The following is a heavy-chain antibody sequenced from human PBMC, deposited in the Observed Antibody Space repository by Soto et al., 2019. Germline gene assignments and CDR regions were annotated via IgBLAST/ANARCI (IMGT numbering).Heavy chain of an antibody. CDR2: IWYDGSNK. J-gene: IGHJ5*02. CDR3: ARGGGAVAVPVYNWFDP. Sequence: GGSLRLSCAASGFTFSSYGMHWVRQAPGKGLEWVAVIWYDGSNKYYADSVKGRFTISRDNSKNTLYLQMNSLRAEDTAVYYCARGGGAVAVPVYNWFDPWGQGTLVTVSS. CDR1: GFTFSSYG. D-gene: IGHD6-19*01. V-gene: IGHV3-33*01.